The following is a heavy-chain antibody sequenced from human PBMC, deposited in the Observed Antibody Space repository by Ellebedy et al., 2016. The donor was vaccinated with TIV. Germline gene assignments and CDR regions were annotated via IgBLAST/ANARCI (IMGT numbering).Heavy chain of an antibody. CDR2: IPHAGRNE. J-gene: IGHJ4*02. CDR1: EFSFSGYS. CDR3: ARDGRVGSYYRGVY. D-gene: IGHD1-26*01. V-gene: IGHV3-30*03. Sequence: GESLKISXAASEFSFSGYSFHWARQAPGKGLEWVAFIPHAGRNEYYADSVKGRFTISRDNSRSTVYLQMNSLRPEDTAVYYCARDGRVGSYYRGVYWGQGTLVTVSS.